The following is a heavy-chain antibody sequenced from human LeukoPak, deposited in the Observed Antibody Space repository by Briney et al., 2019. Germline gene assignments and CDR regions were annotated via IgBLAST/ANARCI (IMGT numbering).Heavy chain of an antibody. D-gene: IGHD4-23*01. J-gene: IGHJ4*02. CDR2: IYYSGST. CDR3: ARHLAYGGNCLFDY. CDR1: GGSISSSSYY. Sequence: PSETLSLTCTVSGGSISSSSYYWGWIRQPPGKGLEWIGSIYYSGSTYYNPSLKSRVTISVDTSKNQFSLKLSSVTAADTAVYFCARHLAYGGNCLFDYWGQGTPVTVSS. V-gene: IGHV4-39*01.